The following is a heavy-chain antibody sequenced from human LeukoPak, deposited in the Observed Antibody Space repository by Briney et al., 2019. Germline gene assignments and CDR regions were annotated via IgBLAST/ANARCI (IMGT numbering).Heavy chain of an antibody. CDR2: TYTSGST. J-gene: IGHJ6*03. Sequence: SETLSLTCTVSGGSISSYYWSWIRQPPGKGLEWIAYTYTSGSTNYNPSLTSRVTISVDTSNNQFSLKLSSVTAADTPVYYCXXXSXXXXXRXYYYMDVWGKGTTVTVSS. CDR1: GGSISSYY. CDR3: XXXSXXXXXRXYYYMDV. V-gene: IGHV4-4*09.